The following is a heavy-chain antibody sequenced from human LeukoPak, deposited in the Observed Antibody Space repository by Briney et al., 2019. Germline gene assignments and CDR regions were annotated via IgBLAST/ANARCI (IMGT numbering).Heavy chain of an antibody. CDR3: AKGQRRHVDIVATTPFDY. J-gene: IGHJ4*02. CDR1: RFTFSSYG. CDR2: ISSSGNYI. Sequence: GGSLRLPCAASRFTFSSYGMSWVRQAPGKGLEWVSSISSSGNYIYYADSVKGRFTISRDNSKNTLYLQMNSLRAEDTAIFYCAKGQRRHVDIVATTPFDYWGQGTLVTVSS. V-gene: IGHV3-21*01. D-gene: IGHD5-12*01.